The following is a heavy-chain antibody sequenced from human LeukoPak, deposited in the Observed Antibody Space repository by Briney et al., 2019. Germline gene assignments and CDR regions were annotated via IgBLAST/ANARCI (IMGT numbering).Heavy chain of an antibody. CDR2: IIPIFGTA. CDR1: GGTFSSYA. CDR3: ARHYYDSSGYYADLRPPLDY. D-gene: IGHD3-22*01. V-gene: IGHV1-69*13. Sequence: SVKVSCKASGGTFSSYAISWVRQAPGQGLEWMGGIIPIFGTANYAQKFQGRVTITADESTSSAYMDLSSLRSEDTAVYYCARHYYDSSGYYADLRPPLDYWGQGTLVTVSS. J-gene: IGHJ4*02.